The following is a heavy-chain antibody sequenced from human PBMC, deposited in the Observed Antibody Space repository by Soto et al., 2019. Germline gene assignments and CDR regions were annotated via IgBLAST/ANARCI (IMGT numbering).Heavy chain of an antibody. V-gene: IGHV4-30-2*01. CDR1: GGSISRGGYS. J-gene: IGHJ3*02. CDR2: IYHSGST. D-gene: IGHD1-26*01. Sequence: SETLSLTCAVSGGSISRGGYSWSWIRQPPGKGLEWIGYIYHSGSTYYNPSLKSRVTMSVDTSKNQFSLKLSSVTAADTAVYYCARPWEGPYAFDIWGQGTVVTVSS. CDR3: ARPWEGPYAFDI.